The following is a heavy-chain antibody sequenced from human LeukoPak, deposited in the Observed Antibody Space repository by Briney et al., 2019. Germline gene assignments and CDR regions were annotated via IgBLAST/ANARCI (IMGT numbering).Heavy chain of an antibody. CDR1: GFTFSDYY. CDR2: ISSSGSTI. J-gene: IGHJ4*02. V-gene: IGHV3-11*01. CDR3: AKARRDGFYYFDY. D-gene: IGHD5-24*01. Sequence: GGSLRLSCAASGFTFSDYYMSWIRQAPGKGLEWVSYISSSGSTIYYADSVKGRFTISRDNAKNSLYLQMNSLRAEDTAVYYCAKARRDGFYYFDYWGQGTLVTVSS.